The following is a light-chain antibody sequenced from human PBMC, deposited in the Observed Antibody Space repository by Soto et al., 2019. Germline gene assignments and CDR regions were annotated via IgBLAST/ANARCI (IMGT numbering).Light chain of an antibody. J-gene: IGKJ3*01. V-gene: IGKV1-6*01. CDR2: DVS. CDR1: QDIRND. Sequence: AIQMTQSPSSLSASVGDRVTITCRASQDIRNDVGWYQQKPGLAPKLLIYDVSHLQTGVPSRFSGSGSGTYFTLTISSLQPEDFATYSCLQDNNNPFTFGRGTKVDIK. CDR3: LQDNNNPFT.